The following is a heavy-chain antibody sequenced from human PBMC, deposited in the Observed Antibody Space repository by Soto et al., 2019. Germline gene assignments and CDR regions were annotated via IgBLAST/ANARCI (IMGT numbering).Heavy chain of an antibody. CDR2: IWYDGSNK. CDR3: ARVAGYSSSWYGGDAFDI. D-gene: IGHD6-13*01. J-gene: IGHJ3*02. Sequence: VQLLESGGGLVQPGGSLRLSCAASGFTFSSYGMHWVRQAPGKGLEWVAVIWYDGSNKYYADSVKGRFTISRDNSKNTLYLQMNSLRAEDTAVYYCARVAGYSSSWYGGDAFDIWGQGTMVTVSS. CDR1: GFTFSSYG. V-gene: IGHV3-33*08.